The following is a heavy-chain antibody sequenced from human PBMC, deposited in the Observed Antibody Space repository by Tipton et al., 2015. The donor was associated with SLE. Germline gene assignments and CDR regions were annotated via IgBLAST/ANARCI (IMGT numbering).Heavy chain of an antibody. J-gene: IGHJ5*02. V-gene: IGHV4-59*11. CDR2: IYYSGST. Sequence: TLSLTCAVYGGSISSHYWSWIRQPPGKGLEWIGYIYYSGSTNYNPSLKSRVTISVDTSKNQFSLKLSSVTAADTAVYYCARGPASGWFDPWGQGTLVTVSS. D-gene: IGHD3-10*01. CDR1: GGSISSHY. CDR3: ARGPASGWFDP.